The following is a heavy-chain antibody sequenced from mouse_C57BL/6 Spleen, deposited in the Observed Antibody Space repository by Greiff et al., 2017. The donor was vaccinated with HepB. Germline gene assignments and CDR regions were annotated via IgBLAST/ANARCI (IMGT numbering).Heavy chain of an antibody. CDR1: GYTFTSYG. J-gene: IGHJ1*03. V-gene: IGHV1-81*01. CDR2: IYPRSGNT. D-gene: IGHD1-1*01. Sequence: QVQLKESGAELARPGASVKLSCKASGYTFTSYGIRWVKQSTGQGLEWIGEIYPRSGNTYYNEKFKGKATLTADKSSSTAYMELRSLTSEDSAVYFCALYGSSPRYFDVWGTGTTVTVSS. CDR3: ALYGSSPRYFDV.